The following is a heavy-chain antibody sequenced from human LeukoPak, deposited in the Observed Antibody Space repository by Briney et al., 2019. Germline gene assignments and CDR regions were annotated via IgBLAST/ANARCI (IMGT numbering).Heavy chain of an antibody. CDR3: ARVGLLDGILDV. J-gene: IGHJ6*04. Sequence: SETLSLTCTVSGGSISSYYWSWIRQPPGKGLEWIGYIYYSGSTNYNPSLKSRVTISVDTSKNQFSLKLSSVTAADTAVYYCARVGLLDGILDVWDKGTTVTVSS. V-gene: IGHV4-59*01. D-gene: IGHD3-10*01. CDR2: IYYSGST. CDR1: GGSISSYY.